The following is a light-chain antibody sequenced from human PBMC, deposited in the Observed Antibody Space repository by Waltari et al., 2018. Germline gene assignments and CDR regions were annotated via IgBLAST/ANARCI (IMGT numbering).Light chain of an antibody. CDR3: TSYASIGTYV. V-gene: IGLV2-14*01. CDR1: SSAVGWYNF. Sequence: QSALTQPASASGSPGQSITIPCTGSSSAVGWYNFFSWYQQHPGKAPKVLIYDVSKWPSGVSNRFSGSKSGNTASLTISGLQAEDEADYYCTSYASIGTYVFGTGTKVTVL. CDR2: DVS. J-gene: IGLJ1*01.